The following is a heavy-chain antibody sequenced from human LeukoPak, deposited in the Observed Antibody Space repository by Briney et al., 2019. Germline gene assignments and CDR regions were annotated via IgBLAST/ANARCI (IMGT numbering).Heavy chain of an antibody. J-gene: IGHJ3*01. CDR3: ARAPYLSSGS. V-gene: IGHV4-34*01. CDR2: INHSGST. Sequence: SETLSLTCAVYGGSFRDYYWSWIRQPPGKGLEWIGEINHSGSTNYNPSLKSRVTISLDTSENQFSLKLRSVTAADTAVYYCARAPYLSSGSWGQGTMVTVSP. CDR1: GGSFRDYY. D-gene: IGHD3-22*01.